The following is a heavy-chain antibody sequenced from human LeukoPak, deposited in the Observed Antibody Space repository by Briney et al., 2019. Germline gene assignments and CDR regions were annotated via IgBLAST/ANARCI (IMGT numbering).Heavy chain of an antibody. CDR2: IKQDGSEK. V-gene: IGHV3-7*04. J-gene: IGHJ4*02. Sequence: PGGSLRLSCAASTFTLSRYWMSWVRQAPGKGLEWVANIKQDGSEKYYVDSVKGRFTISRDNAKNSLFLQMNSLRAEDTAVYYCARDIGRYFDFGGQGTLVTVSS. CDR3: ARDIGRYFDF. D-gene: IGHD3-9*01. CDR1: TFTLSRYW.